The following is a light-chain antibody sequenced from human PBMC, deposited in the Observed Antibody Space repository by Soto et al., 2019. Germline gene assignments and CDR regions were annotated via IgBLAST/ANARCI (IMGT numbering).Light chain of an antibody. CDR2: GAS. Sequence: EIVLTQSPGTLSLSPGEGATLSCRASQSITSNYLAWYQQRPGQAPRLLIYGASTRAAGVPDRFSGSGSGTDFTLTITRLEPEDFAVYYCQQYGRSPLLYTFGQGTKLGV. J-gene: IGKJ2*01. CDR1: QSITSNY. CDR3: QQYGRSPLLYT. V-gene: IGKV3-20*01.